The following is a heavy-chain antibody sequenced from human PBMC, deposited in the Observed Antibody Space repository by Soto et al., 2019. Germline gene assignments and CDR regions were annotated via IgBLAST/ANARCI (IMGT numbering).Heavy chain of an antibody. CDR1: GDAISNYY. CDR2: VHDSGST. J-gene: IGHJ4*02. D-gene: IGHD1-20*01. CDR3: ARGTRALITSFFAY. V-gene: IGHV4-59*01. Sequence: SETLSLTCSVSGDAISNYYWSWIRQTPGKGLEWIGCVHDSGSTDYNPSLKGRVTMSLHTSKSQFSLNLSSVTAADSATYYCARGTRALITSFFAYWGQGIPVTVSS.